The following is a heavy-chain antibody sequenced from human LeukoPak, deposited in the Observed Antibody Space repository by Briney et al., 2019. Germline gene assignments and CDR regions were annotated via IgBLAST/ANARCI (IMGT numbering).Heavy chain of an antibody. J-gene: IGHJ3*02. D-gene: IGHD3-22*01. CDR1: GYSFTSYW. CDR3: ARTDYYYDSSGYRYPDAFDI. CDR2: IYPGDSDT. V-gene: IGHV5-51*01. Sequence: KPGESLKISCKGSGYSFTSYWIGWVRQMPGKGLEWMGIIYPGDSDTRYSPSFQGQVTISADKSISTAYLQWSSLKASDTAMYYCARTDYYYDSSGYRYPDAFDIWGQGTMVTVSS.